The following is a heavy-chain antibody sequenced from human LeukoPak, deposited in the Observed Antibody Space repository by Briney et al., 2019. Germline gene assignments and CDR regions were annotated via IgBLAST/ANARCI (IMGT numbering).Heavy chain of an antibody. CDR3: AKRTSGSSWYSSDY. J-gene: IGHJ4*02. CDR2: MSGDATST. D-gene: IGHD6-13*01. Sequence: GGSLRLPCAASGFTFSSFAMNWVRQAPGKGLEWVSTMSGDATSTYYADSVKGRFTISRDNSKNTLYSQMNSLRAEDTAVYYCAKRTSGSSWYSSDYWGQGTLVTVSS. V-gene: IGHV3-23*01. CDR1: GFTFSSFA.